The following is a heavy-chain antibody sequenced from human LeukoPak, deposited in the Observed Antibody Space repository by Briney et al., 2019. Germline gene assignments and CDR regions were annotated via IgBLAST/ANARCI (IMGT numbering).Heavy chain of an antibody. CDR3: RTSAARGGMDA. D-gene: IGHD6-13*01. J-gene: IGHJ6*02. CDR1: GLIFSNSW. CDR2: INPDGSET. Sequence: GGSLRLSCAASGLIFSNSWMNWVRQAPGQGLEWVANINPDGSETSYVDSVKGRFTISRDNAKNSLFLQMNSLRVDDTAMYYCRTSAARGGMDAWAQGTTVTVSS. V-gene: IGHV3-7*01.